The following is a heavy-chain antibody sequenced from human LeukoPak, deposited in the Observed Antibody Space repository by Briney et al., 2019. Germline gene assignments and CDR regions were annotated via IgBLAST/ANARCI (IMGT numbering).Heavy chain of an antibody. Sequence: SETLSLTCTVSGYSISSGYYWGWIRQPPGKGLEWIGSIYHSGSTYYNPSLKSRVAISVDTSENQFSLKLSSVTAADTAVYYCARRNSSGFWYFDLWGRGTLVTVSS. J-gene: IGHJ2*01. CDR1: GYSISSGYY. CDR3: ARRNSSGFWYFDL. CDR2: IYHSGST. V-gene: IGHV4-38-2*02. D-gene: IGHD6-19*01.